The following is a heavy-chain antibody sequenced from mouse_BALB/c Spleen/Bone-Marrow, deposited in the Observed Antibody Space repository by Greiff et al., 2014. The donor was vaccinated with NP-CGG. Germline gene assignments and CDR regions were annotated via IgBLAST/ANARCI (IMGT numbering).Heavy chain of an antibody. D-gene: IGHD1-2*01. J-gene: IGHJ3*01. CDR3: ARLNYGYWFAY. Sequence: QVQLQQSAAELARPGASVKMSCKASGYTFTSYTMHWVKQRPGQGLEWIGYFNPSSGYIGYNQKFKDKTTLTADKSSSTAYIQLSSLTSEDSAVYYCARLNYGYWFAYWGQGTLVTVSA. CDR2: FNPSSGYI. V-gene: IGHV1-4*02. CDR1: GYTFTSYT.